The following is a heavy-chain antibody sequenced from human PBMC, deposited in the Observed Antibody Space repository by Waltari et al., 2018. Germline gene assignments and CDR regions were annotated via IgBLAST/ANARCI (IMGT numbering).Heavy chain of an antibody. D-gene: IGHD1-26*01. J-gene: IGHJ4*02. CDR2: ISSDGSST. Sequence: EVQLVESGGGLVQPGGSLRISCAASGFAFSSYWMHWVRQAPGKGLVWVSGISSDGSSTNYVDSVKGRFTISRDNAKNTLYLEMNSLRAEDTAVYYCATAGGSSWENYWGQGTLVTVSS. CDR3: ATAGGSSWENY. CDR1: GFAFSSYW. V-gene: IGHV3-74*01.